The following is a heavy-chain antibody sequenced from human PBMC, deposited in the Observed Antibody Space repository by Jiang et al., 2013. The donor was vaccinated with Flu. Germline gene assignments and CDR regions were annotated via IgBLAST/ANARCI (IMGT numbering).Heavy chain of an antibody. CDR2: IYWNDDK. D-gene: IGHD3-10*01. CDR1: GFSFDTSGVG. Sequence: KPTQTLTLTCTFSGFSFDTSGVGVGWIRQPPGKALEWVALIYWNDDKRYSPSLKSRLTITKDTSKNQVVLTMTNMDPVDTATYYCGTGVRGIIWAIDYWGQGTLVHRLL. V-gene: IGHV2-5*01. CDR3: GTGVRGIIWAIDY. J-gene: IGHJ4*02.